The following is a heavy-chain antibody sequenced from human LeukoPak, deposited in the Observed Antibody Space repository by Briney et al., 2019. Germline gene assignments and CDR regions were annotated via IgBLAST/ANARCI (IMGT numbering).Heavy chain of an antibody. J-gene: IGHJ4*02. D-gene: IGHD3-9*01. Sequence: GGSLRLSCAASGFTFSSYGMHWVRQAPGKGLEWVAVIWYDGSNKYYADSVKGRFTISRDNSKNTLYLQMNSLRAEDTAVYYCAKDKAGYYLYYFDYWGQGTLVTVSS. CDR3: AKDKAGYYLYYFDY. CDR2: IWYDGSNK. CDR1: GFTFSSYG. V-gene: IGHV3-33*06.